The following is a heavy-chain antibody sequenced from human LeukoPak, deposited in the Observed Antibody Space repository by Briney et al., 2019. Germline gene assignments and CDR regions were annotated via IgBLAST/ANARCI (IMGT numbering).Heavy chain of an antibody. D-gene: IGHD2-15*01. J-gene: IGHJ4*02. CDR1: GFTFSSYW. Sequence: GGSLRLSCAASGFTFSSYWMHWVRQAPGKGLVWVSRINGDGSSTSYADFVKGRFTISRDNAKNSLYLQMNSLRAEDTAVYYCARARGYCSGGSCFSYVPYYFDYWGQGTLVTVSS. CDR3: ARARGYCSGGSCFSYVPYYFDY. V-gene: IGHV3-74*01. CDR2: INGDGSST.